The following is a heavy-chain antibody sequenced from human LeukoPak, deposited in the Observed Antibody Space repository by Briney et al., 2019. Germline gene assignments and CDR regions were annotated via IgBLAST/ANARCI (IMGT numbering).Heavy chain of an antibody. CDR2: IIPIFGTA. CDR1: GGTFSSYA. J-gene: IGHJ4*02. V-gene: IGHV1-69*13. Sequence: SVTVSCKASGGTFSSYAISCVRQAPGQGLQGMGGIIPIFGTANYAQKFQGRVTITADQSTSTAYMELSSLRSEDTAVYYCARVTTVTNDFDYWGQGTLVTVSS. CDR3: ARVTTVTNDFDY. D-gene: IGHD4-17*01.